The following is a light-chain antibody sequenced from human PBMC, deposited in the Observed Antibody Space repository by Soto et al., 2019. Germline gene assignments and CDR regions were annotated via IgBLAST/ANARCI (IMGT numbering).Light chain of an antibody. CDR3: QQYNNWPPLT. V-gene: IGKV3-15*01. Sequence: ETVMTQSPATLSVSPGERATLSCRASQSVDSDLAWYQLKPGQGPRLLIYGATTRATGIPVRFSASGSGTELTLTISSLQSEDSALYYCQQYNNWPPLTFGGGTKVEI. CDR1: QSVDSD. CDR2: GAT. J-gene: IGKJ4*01.